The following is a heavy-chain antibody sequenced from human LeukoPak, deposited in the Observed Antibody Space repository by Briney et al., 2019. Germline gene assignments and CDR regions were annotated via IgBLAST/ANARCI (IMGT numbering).Heavy chain of an antibody. J-gene: IGHJ4*02. V-gene: IGHV1-2*04. Sequence: ASVKVSCKASGYTFTGYYMHWVRQAPGQGPEWMGWINPNSGGTNYAQKFQGWVTMTRDTSISTAYMELSRLRSDDTAVYYCARGWFGELFPFDYWGQGTLVTVSS. D-gene: IGHD3-10*01. CDR3: ARGWFGELFPFDY. CDR1: GYTFTGYY. CDR2: INPNSGGT.